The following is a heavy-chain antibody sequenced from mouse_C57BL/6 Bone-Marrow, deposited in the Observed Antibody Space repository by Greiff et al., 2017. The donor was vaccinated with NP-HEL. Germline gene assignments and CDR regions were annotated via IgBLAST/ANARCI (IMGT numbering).Heavy chain of an antibody. CDR2: IDPSGSYT. CDR1: GYTFTSYW. D-gene: IGHD1-1*01. V-gene: IGHV1-69*01. J-gene: IGHJ2*01. Sequence: QVQLQQPGAELVMPGASVKLSCKASGYTFTSYWMHWVRQRPGQGLEWIGEIDPSGSYTNYTQTFKGQSTFTVDRSSSTAYMPLSSLTSEDAAVYYCARSGATYFDYGGQGTTLTVSS. CDR3: ARSGATYFDY.